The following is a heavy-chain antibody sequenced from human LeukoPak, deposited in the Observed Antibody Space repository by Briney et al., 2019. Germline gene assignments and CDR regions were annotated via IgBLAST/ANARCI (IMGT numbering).Heavy chain of an antibody. CDR3: ARTGSLYYYGSGKAFDI. J-gene: IGHJ3*02. CDR2: INRSGST. CDR1: GGSFSGYY. Sequence: SSETLSLTCAVYGGSFSGYYWSWIRQPPGKGLEWIGEINRSGSTNYNPTLKSRVTISVDTSKNQFSLKLSSVTAADTAVYYCARTGSLYYYGSGKAFDIWGQGTMVTVSS. V-gene: IGHV4-34*01. D-gene: IGHD3-10*01.